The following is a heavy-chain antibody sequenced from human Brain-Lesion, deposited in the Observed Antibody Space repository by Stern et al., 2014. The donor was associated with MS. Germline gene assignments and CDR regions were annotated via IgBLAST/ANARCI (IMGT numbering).Heavy chain of an antibody. CDR3: ARDQRGITIFGVVTDYYYLGMDG. V-gene: IGHV1-2*02. D-gene: IGHD3-3*01. J-gene: IGHJ6*02. Sequence: QVQLVQSGAEVKKPGASVKVSCKTSGYIFTGYYIHLVRQAPGQGLEWMAWINPNTGGTKYAQKFQGRVTMSRDTSISTAYVELSSLTSDDTAVYYCARDQRGITIFGVVTDYYYLGMDGWGQGTTVTVSS. CDR2: INPNTGGT. CDR1: GYIFTGYY.